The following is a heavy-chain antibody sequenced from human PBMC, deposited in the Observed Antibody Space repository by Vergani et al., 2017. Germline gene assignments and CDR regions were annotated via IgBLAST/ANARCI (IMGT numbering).Heavy chain of an antibody. CDR2: SRNKARSYTT. J-gene: IGHJ5*02. V-gene: IGHV3-72*01. CDR3: ATLPLQTQQQVTS. CDR1: GGSISSGDYY. Sequence: VQLQESGPGLVKPSQTLSLTCTVSGGSISSGDYYWSWVRQGPGKGLEWVGRSRNKARSYTTEYSASVKGRFTISRDDSRNSLYLQMNSLKTEDTAVYYCATLPLQTQQQVTSWGQGTLVTVSS. D-gene: IGHD6-13*01.